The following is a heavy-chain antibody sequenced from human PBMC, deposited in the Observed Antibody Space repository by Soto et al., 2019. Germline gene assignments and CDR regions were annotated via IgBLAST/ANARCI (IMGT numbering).Heavy chain of an antibody. Sequence: SLRLSCAASGFTFSNYAVTWVRQAPGKGLEWVSTISGSGGTIDYAAPVKGRFIISRDDSKNTLSLQMNSLKTEDTGVYYCTTGPRLGSIRGADDTWGLGTLVTVSS. CDR2: ISGSGGTI. D-gene: IGHD3-10*01. CDR1: GFTFSNYA. V-gene: IGHV3-23*01. CDR3: TTGPRLGSIRGADDT. J-gene: IGHJ5*02.